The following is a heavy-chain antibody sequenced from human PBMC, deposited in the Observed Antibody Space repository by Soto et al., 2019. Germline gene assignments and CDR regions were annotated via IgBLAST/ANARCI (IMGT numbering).Heavy chain of an antibody. V-gene: IGHV1-18*01. Sequence: QVQLVQSGAEVKKPGASVKVSCKASGYTFTSYGISWVRQAPGQGLEGMGWISTYNGNTNYAQKLQGRVTRTTETPXXTAGMKRRSLRSDDTAVYYCAKDRGYNWNYGWFDPWGQGTLVTVSS. D-gene: IGHD1-7*01. CDR1: GYTFTSYG. CDR3: AKDRGYNWNYGWFDP. J-gene: IGHJ5*02. CDR2: ISTYNGNT.